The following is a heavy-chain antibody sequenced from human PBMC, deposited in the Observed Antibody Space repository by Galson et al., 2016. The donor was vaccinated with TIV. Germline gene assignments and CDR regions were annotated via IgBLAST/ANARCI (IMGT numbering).Heavy chain of an antibody. CDR3: ARERGNYPDDSFDI. D-gene: IGHD2-15*01. CDR2: IYRGGTT. CDR1: GFTVTDNY. Sequence: SLRLSCAASGFTVTDNYMNWVRRAPGKGLEWLSVIYRGGTTHYADSVKGRFTTSRDSSTNTMYLQMNSLRVEDTAVYYCARERGNYPDDSFDIWGKGTTVTVSS. V-gene: IGHV3-53*01. J-gene: IGHJ6*04.